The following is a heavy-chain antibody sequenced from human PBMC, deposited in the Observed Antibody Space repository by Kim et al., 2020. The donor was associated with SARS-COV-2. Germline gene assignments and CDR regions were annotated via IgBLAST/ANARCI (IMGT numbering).Heavy chain of an antibody. J-gene: IGHJ4*02. V-gene: IGHV3-7*03. Sequence: RFYVDSVKGRFTVSRDNAKNLLYLQMNSRRAEDTAVFYCTRDSGLRDVDYWGQGTLVTVSS. CDR3: TRDSGLRDVDY. CDR2: R. D-gene: IGHD5-12*01.